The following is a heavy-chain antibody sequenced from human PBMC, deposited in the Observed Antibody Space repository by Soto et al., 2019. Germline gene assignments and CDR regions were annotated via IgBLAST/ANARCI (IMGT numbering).Heavy chain of an antibody. D-gene: IGHD4-17*01. Sequence: EVQLLESGGDLVQPGGSLRLSCAASGFTFSSYAMSWVRQAPGKGLEWVSGTSGSGSSTYYADSVKGRFTISRDNSKNTLSLQMNSLRAEDTAVYYCAKHPTTVTSRIHYWGQGTLVTVSS. J-gene: IGHJ4*02. CDR2: TSGSGSST. V-gene: IGHV3-23*01. CDR1: GFTFSSYA. CDR3: AKHPTTVTSRIHY.